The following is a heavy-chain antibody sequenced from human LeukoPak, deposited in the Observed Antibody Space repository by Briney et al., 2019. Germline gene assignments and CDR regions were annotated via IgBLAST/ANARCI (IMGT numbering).Heavy chain of an antibody. CDR3: ARSIQLW. V-gene: IGHV3-13*01. D-gene: IGHD5-18*01. Sequence: GGSLRLSCAASGLTFSSYDMHWVRQATGKGLEWVSAIGTAGDTYYPGSVKGRFTISRDNAKNSLYLQMNSLRAEDTAVYYCARSIQLWWGQGTLVTVSS. CDR1: GLTFSSYD. CDR2: IGTAGDT. J-gene: IGHJ4*02.